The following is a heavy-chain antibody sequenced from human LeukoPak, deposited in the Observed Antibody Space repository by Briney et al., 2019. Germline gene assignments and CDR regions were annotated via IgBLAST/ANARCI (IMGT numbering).Heavy chain of an antibody. V-gene: IGHV3-66*01. CDR2: IYSGGTT. CDR1: GFIVSSSY. D-gene: IGHD3-22*01. Sequence: GGSLRLSCAASGFIVSSSYMSWVRQAPGKGLEWVSVIYSGGTTYYADSVKGRFTISRDNRKNTPYLQMNSLRAEDTAVYYCARTRTYSYDSSGHYYPTHFDYWGQGTLVTVSS. CDR3: ARTRTYSYDSSGHYYPTHFDY. J-gene: IGHJ4*02.